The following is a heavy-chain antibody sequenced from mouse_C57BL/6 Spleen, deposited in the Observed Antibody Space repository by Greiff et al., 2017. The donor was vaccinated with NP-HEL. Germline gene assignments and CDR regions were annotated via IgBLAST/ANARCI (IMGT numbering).Heavy chain of an antibody. Sequence: LEASGGCLVQPGGSLRLSCAASVFTFTDYYLSCVRHPPGPALAWFGFIRNKANGYTTEYSASVKGRFTISRDNSQSILYLQMNALRAEDSATYYCARYNWDVGYFDYWGQGTTLTVSS. D-gene: IGHD4-1*01. J-gene: IGHJ2*01. CDR2: IRNKANGYTT. CDR3: ARYNWDVGYFDY. CDR1: VFTFTDYY. V-gene: IGHV7-3*01.